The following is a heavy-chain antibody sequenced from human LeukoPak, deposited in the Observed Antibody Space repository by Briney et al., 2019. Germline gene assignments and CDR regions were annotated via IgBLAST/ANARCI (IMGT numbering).Heavy chain of an antibody. J-gene: IGHJ6*02. Sequence: GGSLRLSCAASGFTFSSYEMNWVRQAPGKGLEWVSYISSSGSTIYYADSVKGRFTISRDNAKNSLYLQMNSLRAEDTALYYCVRDNYFSVDVWGQGTTVTVSS. V-gene: IGHV3-48*03. CDR1: GFTFSSYE. CDR2: ISSSGSTI. D-gene: IGHD2/OR15-2a*01. CDR3: VRDNYFSVDV.